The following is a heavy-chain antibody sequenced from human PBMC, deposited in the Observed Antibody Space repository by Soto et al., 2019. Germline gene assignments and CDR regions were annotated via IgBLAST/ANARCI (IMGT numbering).Heavy chain of an antibody. J-gene: IGHJ3*02. V-gene: IGHV1-3*01. D-gene: IGHD3-22*01. CDR3: AREDSISYAFDI. Sequence: QVQLVQSGAEVKKPGASVKVSCKASGYTFTSYAMHWVRQAPGQRLEWMGWINAGNGNTKYSQKFQGRVTITRDTSASTVYMELSSLRSEDTAVYYCAREDSISYAFDIWGQGTMVTVSS. CDR1: GYTFTSYA. CDR2: INAGNGNT.